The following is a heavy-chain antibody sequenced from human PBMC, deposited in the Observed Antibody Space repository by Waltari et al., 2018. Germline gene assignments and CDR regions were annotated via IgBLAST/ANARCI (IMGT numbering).Heavy chain of an antibody. D-gene: IGHD3-10*01. CDR1: GYSISSGYY. V-gene: IGHV4-38-2*02. CDR3: ARALSGGDRPSWFDP. J-gene: IGHJ5*02. CDR2: IYHSGST. Sequence: QVQLQESGPGLVKPSETLSLTCTVSGYSISSGYYWGWIRQPPGKGLEWIGSIYHSGSTYYSPSLKSRVTISVDTSKNQFSLKLSSATAADTAVYYCARALSGGDRPSWFDPWGQGTLVTVSS.